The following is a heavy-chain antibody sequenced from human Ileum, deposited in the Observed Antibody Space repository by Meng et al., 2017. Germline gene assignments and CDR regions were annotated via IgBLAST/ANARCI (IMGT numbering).Heavy chain of an antibody. CDR1: GYTLSDRW. J-gene: IGHJ4*02. Sequence: EVWVGEAGGGFVRPGGSVRLSCAASGYTLSDRWRTWVRQAPGKGLEWVGHIQSKADGGTTDYAAPVKGRFTISRDDSKSTLDLQMNSLKTEDTAVYYCTTFYAGYWGQGTLVTVSS. V-gene: IGHV3-15*01. D-gene: IGHD3-16*01. CDR3: TTFYAGY. CDR2: IQSKADGGTT.